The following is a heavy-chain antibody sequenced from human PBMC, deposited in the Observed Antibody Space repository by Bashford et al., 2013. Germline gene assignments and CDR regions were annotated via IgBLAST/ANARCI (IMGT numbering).Heavy chain of an antibody. J-gene: IGHJ5*02. D-gene: IGHD3-10*01. V-gene: IGHV1-2*02. Sequence: ASVKVSCKASGYTFTGYYMHWVRQAPGQGLEWMGWINLNSGDTNFAQKFQGRVTMTRDTSTSTVYMELSSLRSEDTAVYYCARRWFGGFDPWGQGTLVTVSS. CDR1: GYTFTGYY. CDR2: INLNSGDT. CDR3: ARRWFGGFDP.